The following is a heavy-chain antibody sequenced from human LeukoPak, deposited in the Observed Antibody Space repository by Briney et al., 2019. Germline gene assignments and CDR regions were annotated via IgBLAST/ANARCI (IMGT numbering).Heavy chain of an antibody. Sequence: KPSETLCLTCTVPGGSISNYHWSWIRQPAEKGLEWVGRIYSSGTANYSPSLNSRVTMSVDTSKNQFSLKLNSVTVADTAVYYCASHRGAWWGYFDYWGQGILVTVSS. CDR1: GGSISNYH. CDR2: IYSSGTA. CDR3: ASHRGAWWGYFDY. V-gene: IGHV4-4*07. D-gene: IGHD2-8*02. J-gene: IGHJ4*02.